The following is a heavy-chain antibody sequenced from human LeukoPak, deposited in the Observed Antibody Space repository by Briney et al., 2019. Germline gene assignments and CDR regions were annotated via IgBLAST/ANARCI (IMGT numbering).Heavy chain of an antibody. Sequence: TSETLSLTCTVSGGSISSSSYYWSWIRQPPGKGLEWIGFIYYSGSTNYNPSLKSRVTISVDTSKNQFSLKLSSVTAADTAVYYCARGFQGFGDWYFDPWGRGTLVTVSS. CDR3: ARGFQGFGDWYFDP. J-gene: IGHJ2*01. D-gene: IGHD3-10*01. CDR1: GGSISSSSYY. V-gene: IGHV4-61*01. CDR2: IYYSGST.